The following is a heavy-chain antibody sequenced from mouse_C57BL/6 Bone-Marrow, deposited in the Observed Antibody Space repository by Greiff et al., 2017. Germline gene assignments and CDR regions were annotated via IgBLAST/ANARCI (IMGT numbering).Heavy chain of an antibody. CDR2: IDPENGDT. CDR1: GFNIKDDY. J-gene: IGHJ2*01. V-gene: IGHV14-4*01. D-gene: IGHD2-5*01. CDR3: TTTVSNPYYFDD. Sequence: EVQLQQSGAELVRPGASVKLSCTASGFNIKDDYMHWVKQRPEQGLEWIGWIDPENGDTEYASKFQGKATITADTSSNTAYLQLSSLTSEDTAVYYCTTTVSNPYYFDDWGQGTTLTVSS.